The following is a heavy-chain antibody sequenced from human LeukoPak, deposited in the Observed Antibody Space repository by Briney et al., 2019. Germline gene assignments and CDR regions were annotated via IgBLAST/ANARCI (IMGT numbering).Heavy chain of an antibody. CDR1: GFTFDDYA. CDR3: AKDIEYSSSSSRGY. D-gene: IGHD6-6*01. V-gene: IGHV3-43*02. J-gene: IGHJ4*02. Sequence: VGSLRLSCAASGFTFDDYAMHWVRQAPGKGLEWVSLISGDGGSTYYADSVKGRFTISRDNSKNSLYLQMNSLRTEDTALYYCAKDIEYSSSSSRGYWGQGTLVTVSS. CDR2: ISGDGGST.